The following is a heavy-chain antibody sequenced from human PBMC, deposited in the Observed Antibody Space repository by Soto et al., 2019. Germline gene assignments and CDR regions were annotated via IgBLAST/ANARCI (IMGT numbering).Heavy chain of an antibody. J-gene: IGHJ4*02. Sequence: QVQLVESGGGVVQPGRSLRLSCAASGFTFSSYGMHWVRQAPGKGLEWVAVIWYDGSNKYYADSVKGRFTISRDNSKNTXYLQMXSLRXEDTAVYYXARXEXYYFDYWGQGTLVTVSS. CDR3: ARXEXYYFDY. D-gene: IGHD1-26*01. V-gene: IGHV3-33*01. CDR1: GFTFSSYG. CDR2: IWYDGSNK.